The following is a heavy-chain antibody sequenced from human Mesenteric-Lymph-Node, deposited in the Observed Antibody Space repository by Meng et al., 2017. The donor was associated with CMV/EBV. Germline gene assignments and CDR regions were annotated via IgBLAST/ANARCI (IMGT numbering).Heavy chain of an antibody. V-gene: IGHV3-30*02. J-gene: IGHJ4*02. CDR3: AKDPGNTVVDVAATSYFDY. Sequence: GGSLRLSCAVSGFSLSNYGMHWVRQAPGKGLEWVAFIRFDGHNTYYTESVRGRFTISKDNSKNTLFLQMDSLRSDDTAVYYCAKDPGNTVVDVAATSYFDYWGQGTLVTVSS. CDR2: IRFDGHNT. CDR1: GFSLSNYG. D-gene: IGHD2-15*01.